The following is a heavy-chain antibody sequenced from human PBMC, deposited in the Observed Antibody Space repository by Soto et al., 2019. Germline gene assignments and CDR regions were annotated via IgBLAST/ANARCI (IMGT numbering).Heavy chain of an antibody. CDR2: IYYSGST. V-gene: IGHV4-61*01. D-gene: IGHD2-15*01. CDR3: AGYCGGGSCYLNWFAP. CDR1: GGSVSSGSYY. J-gene: IGHJ5*02. Sequence: QVQLQESGPGLVKPSETLSLTCTVSGGSVSSGSYYWSWIRQPPGKGMEWIGYIYYSGSTTYNPSLKSRVTGPGDTSKSQFTLKLSSVTAADTAVYYYAGYCGGGSCYLNWFAPWGQGTLVTVSS.